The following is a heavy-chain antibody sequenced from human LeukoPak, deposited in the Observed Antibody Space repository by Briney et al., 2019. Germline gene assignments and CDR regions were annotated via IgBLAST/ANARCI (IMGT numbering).Heavy chain of an antibody. CDR2: IYHSGST. D-gene: IGHD3-3*01. CDR3: ARLRFLEWLPDY. Sequence: SETLSLTCTVSGYSISSGYYWGWIRQPPGKGLEWIGSIYHSGSTYYNPSLKSRVTISVDTSKNQFSLKLSSVTAADTAVYYCARLRFLEWLPDYWGQGTLVTVSS. V-gene: IGHV4-38-2*02. CDR1: GYSISSGYY. J-gene: IGHJ4*02.